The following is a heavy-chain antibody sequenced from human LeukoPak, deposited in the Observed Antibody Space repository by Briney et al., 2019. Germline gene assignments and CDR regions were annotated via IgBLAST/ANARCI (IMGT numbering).Heavy chain of an antibody. J-gene: IGHJ4*02. CDR1: GGSVSSYY. CDR3: ARAQGRGYYDFWSGYSRGLSFDY. V-gene: IGHV4-59*02. CDR2: IYHSGST. D-gene: IGHD3-3*01. Sequence: SETLSLTCTVSGGSVSSYYWSWIRQPPGKGLEWIGYIYHSGSTYYNPSLKSRVTISVDRSKNQFSLKLSSVTAADTAVYYCARAQGRGYYDFWSGYSRGLSFDYWGQGTLVTVSS.